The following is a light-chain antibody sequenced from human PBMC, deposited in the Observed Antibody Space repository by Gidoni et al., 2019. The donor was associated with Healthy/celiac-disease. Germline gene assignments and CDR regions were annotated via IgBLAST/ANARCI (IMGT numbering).Light chain of an antibody. CDR1: QSVSSY. V-gene: IGKV3-11*01. CDR2: DAS. CDR3: QQRRT. J-gene: IGKJ3*01. Sequence: EIVLTQSPATLSLSPGERATLSCRASQSVSSYLAWYQQKPGQAPRLLIYDASNRATGIPARFSGSGSGTDFTLTISSLEPEDFAVYYCQQRRTFXPXTKVDI.